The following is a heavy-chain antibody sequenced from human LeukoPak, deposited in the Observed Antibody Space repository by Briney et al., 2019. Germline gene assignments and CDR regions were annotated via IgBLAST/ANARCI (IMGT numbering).Heavy chain of an antibody. J-gene: IGHJ4*02. V-gene: IGHV4-39*01. D-gene: IGHD5-24*01. CDR2: IYYSGST. CDR3: ARLDGDGYPDF. CDR1: GFTVSSNY. Sequence: GSLRLSCAASGFTVSSNYMSWVRQAPGKGLEWIGSIYYSGSTYYNPSLKGRVTISVDTSKNQFALKVSSVTAADRAVYYCARLDGDGYPDFWGQGILVTVSS.